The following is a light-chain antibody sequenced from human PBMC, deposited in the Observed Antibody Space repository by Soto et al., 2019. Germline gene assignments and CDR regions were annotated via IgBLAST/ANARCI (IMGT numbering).Light chain of an antibody. CDR3: CSYAGSTTRVV. Sequence: QSALTQPASVSGSPGQSIAIACNGTSSDVVTYKYVSWYQQHPGKAPKLMIYEVSIRPSGVSDRFSGSKSGNTASLTISGLRPEDEAYYYCCSYAGSTTRVVFGGGTKLTVL. CDR1: SSDVVTYKY. J-gene: IGLJ2*01. CDR2: EVS. V-gene: IGLV2-14*01.